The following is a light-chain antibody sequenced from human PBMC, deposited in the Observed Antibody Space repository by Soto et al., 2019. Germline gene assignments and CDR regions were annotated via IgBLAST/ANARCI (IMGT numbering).Light chain of an antibody. J-gene: IGKJ4*01. Sequence: EIVLTQSPGTLSLSPGDRATLSCRASQSVGNNFLGWYQQKPGQPPRLLVFHASIRATGIPDRFSGGGSGADFTLVISSLEPEDFAVYFCHQYAMAPLTFGGGTKVEIK. CDR2: HAS. CDR3: HQYAMAPLT. CDR1: QSVGNNF. V-gene: IGKV3-20*01.